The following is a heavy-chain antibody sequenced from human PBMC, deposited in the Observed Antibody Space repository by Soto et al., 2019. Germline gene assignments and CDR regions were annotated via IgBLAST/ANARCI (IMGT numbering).Heavy chain of an antibody. J-gene: IGHJ4*02. CDR1: GFTFSSYA. D-gene: IGHD3-9*01. Sequence: GGSLRLSCAASGFTFSSYAMSWVRQAPGKGLEWVSAISGSGGSTYYADSVKGQFTISRDNSKNTLYLQMNSLRAEDTAVYYCAKPQYYDILTGSPYFDYWGQGTLVTVSS. CDR3: AKPQYYDILTGSPYFDY. CDR2: ISGSGGST. V-gene: IGHV3-23*01.